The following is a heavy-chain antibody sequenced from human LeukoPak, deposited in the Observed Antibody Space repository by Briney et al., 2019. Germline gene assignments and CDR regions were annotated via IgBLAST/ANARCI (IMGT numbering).Heavy chain of an antibody. CDR3: ARYSSSSGWLDP. D-gene: IGHD6-6*01. CDR2: IKQDGSEN. CDR1: RFTFSAYW. V-gene: IGHV3-7*01. J-gene: IGHJ5*02. Sequence: GGSLRLSCAASRFTFSAYWMTWVRQTPGEGLEPVANIKQDGSENNYVDSVKGRFTISRDNAKNSLYLQMNSLRGEDTAVYYCARYSSSSGWLDPWGQGTLVTVSS.